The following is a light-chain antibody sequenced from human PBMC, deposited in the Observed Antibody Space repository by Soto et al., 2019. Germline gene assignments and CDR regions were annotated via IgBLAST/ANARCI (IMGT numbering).Light chain of an antibody. J-gene: IGKJ1*01. CDR2: EAS. CDR1: QSVSSY. CDR3: QQYGSSGT. V-gene: IGKV3-11*01. Sequence: EIVWPKSHTTLSLSPGERATLSCRASQSVSSYLAWYQQKPCQAPRLLIYEASYRATGIPARFSGSGSGTDFTLTISRLEPEDFAVYYCQQYGSSGTFGQGTKVDIK.